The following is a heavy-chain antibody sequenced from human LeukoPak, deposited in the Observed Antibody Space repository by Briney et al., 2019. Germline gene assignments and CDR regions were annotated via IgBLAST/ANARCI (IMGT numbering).Heavy chain of an antibody. J-gene: IGHJ4*02. D-gene: IGHD4-23*01. CDR1: GFTFGSYA. V-gene: IGHV3-23*01. CDR2: ISGSADGT. Sequence: RGGSLRLSCVAAGFTFGSYAMSWVRQAPGKGLEWVSLISGSADGTHYRDSVKGRFTISRDNSKNTLYLQMNSLRAEDTAVYYCAKGIGGTLFDSWGQGTLVTVSS. CDR3: AKGIGGTLFDS.